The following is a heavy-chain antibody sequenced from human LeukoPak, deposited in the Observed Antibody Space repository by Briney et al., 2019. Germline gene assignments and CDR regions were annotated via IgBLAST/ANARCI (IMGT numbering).Heavy chain of an antibody. D-gene: IGHD3-16*01. Sequence: GGSLRLSCAASGFTFSSSAMSWVRQAPGKGLEWVSGISDSGGSTYYADSVKGRFTISRDNSKNMLYLQMNSLRAEDTAMYYCVRDVGAVRGEVYFDYWGQGTLVTVSS. CDR1: GFTFSSSA. V-gene: IGHV3-23*01. CDR2: ISDSGGST. CDR3: VRDVGAVRGEVYFDY. J-gene: IGHJ4*02.